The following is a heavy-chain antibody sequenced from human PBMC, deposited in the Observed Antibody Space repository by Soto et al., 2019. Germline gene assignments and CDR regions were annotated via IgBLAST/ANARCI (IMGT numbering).Heavy chain of an antibody. J-gene: IGHJ6*02. CDR1: GGSIRSGGYY. CDR2: IYSSGST. V-gene: IGHV4-31*03. Sequence: QVQLQESGPGLVKPSQTLSLTCTVSGGSIRSGGYYWSWIRQHPGKGLEWIGYIYSSGSTYYNPYLMTRFTVSVDTSKNPFSLKLSSVTAADTAVYYCARDQHIVVVTATENYYYYYGMDVWGQGTTVTVSS. D-gene: IGHD2-21*02. CDR3: ARDQHIVVVTATENYYYYYGMDV.